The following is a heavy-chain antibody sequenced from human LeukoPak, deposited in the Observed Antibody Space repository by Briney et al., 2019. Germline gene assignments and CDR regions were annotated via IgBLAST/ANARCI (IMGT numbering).Heavy chain of an antibody. CDR3: ARGIEGGSGYYSKLPGDY. D-gene: IGHD2/OR15-2a*01. CDR1: GYTFTAYY. V-gene: IGHV1-2*02. J-gene: IGHJ4*02. CDR2: INPHSGET. Sequence: GASVNLSCKTSGYTFTAYYLHWVRQAPGQGLEWMGWINPHSGETFYAQNFQGRVTMARDTSISTAYLELSRLRSDDTAVYYCARGIEGGSGYYSKLPGDYWGQGTLVTVSS.